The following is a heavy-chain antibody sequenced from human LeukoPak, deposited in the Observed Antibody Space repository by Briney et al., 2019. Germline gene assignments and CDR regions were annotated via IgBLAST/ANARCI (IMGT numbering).Heavy chain of an antibody. V-gene: IGHV3-11*05. CDR1: GFTFSDYY. CDR2: ISTTSTYA. Sequence: GGSLRLSCAASGFTFSDYYMSWIRQAPGKGLEWVSYISTTSTYADYADSVKGRFTISRDNAKSSLYLQMNSLRPEDTAVYYCARDWYCSSSICYTGRNWFDPWGQGTLVTVSS. J-gene: IGHJ5*02. D-gene: IGHD2-2*02. CDR3: ARDWYCSSSICYTGRNWFDP.